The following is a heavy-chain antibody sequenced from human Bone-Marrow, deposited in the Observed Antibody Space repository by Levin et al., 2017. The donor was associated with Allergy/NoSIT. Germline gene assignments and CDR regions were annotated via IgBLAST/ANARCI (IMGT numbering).Heavy chain of an antibody. CDR3: ARALYSGNSNFFY. CDR1: GFTFSNYW. V-gene: IGHV3-7*01. D-gene: IGHD4-23*01. CDR2: IKPDGSVK. Sequence: PGGSLRLSCAASGFTFSNYWMTWVRQAPGKGLEWVADIKPDGSVKSYVDSLKGRFTISRDNAKNSLYLQMNSLTDEDTAVYYCARALYSGNSNFFYWGQGSLVTVSS. J-gene: IGHJ4*02.